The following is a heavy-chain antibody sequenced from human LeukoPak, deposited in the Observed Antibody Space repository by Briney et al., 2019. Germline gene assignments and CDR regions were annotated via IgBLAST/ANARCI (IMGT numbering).Heavy chain of an antibody. CDR2: IWYDGSNK. CDR1: GFTFSSYG. CDR3: ARRQDYPENYGMDV. Sequence: PGGSLRLSCAASGFTFSSYGMHWVRQAPGKGLEWVAVIWYDGSNKYYADSVKGRFTISRDNSKNTLYLQMNSLRAEDTAVYYCARRQDYPENYGMDVWGQGTTVTVSS. J-gene: IGHJ6*02. V-gene: IGHV3-33*01. D-gene: IGHD3-16*01.